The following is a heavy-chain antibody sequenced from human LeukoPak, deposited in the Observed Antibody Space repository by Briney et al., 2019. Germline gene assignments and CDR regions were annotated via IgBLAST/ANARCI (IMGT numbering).Heavy chain of an antibody. Sequence: GGSLRLSCAASGFTFSSYGMHWVRQAPGKGLEWVAVISYDGSNKYYADAVKGRFTISRDNSKNTLYLQMNSLRAEDTAVYYCAKDQRPRHCSGGSCYLPFDYWGQGTLVTVSS. V-gene: IGHV3-30*18. D-gene: IGHD2-15*01. J-gene: IGHJ4*02. CDR2: ISYDGSNK. CDR1: GFTFSSYG. CDR3: AKDQRPRHCSGGSCYLPFDY.